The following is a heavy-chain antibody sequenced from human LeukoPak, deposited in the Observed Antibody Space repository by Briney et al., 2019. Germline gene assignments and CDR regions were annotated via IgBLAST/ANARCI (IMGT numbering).Heavy chain of an antibody. CDR1: GYSISSGYD. J-gene: IGHJ5*02. CDR3: ARDWSGGPIDL. CDR2: IHFSGAS. D-gene: IGHD3-3*01. Sequence: SETLSLTCSVSGYSISSGYDWGWIWQSLEKGLEWIASIHFSGASYYNPSLKSRVTISVDTSKNQVSLKLTSVTAADTAVYYCARDWSGGPIDLWGQGTQVTVSS. V-gene: IGHV4-38-2*02.